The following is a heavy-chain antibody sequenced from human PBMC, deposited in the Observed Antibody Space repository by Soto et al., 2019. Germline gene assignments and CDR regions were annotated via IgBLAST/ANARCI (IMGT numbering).Heavy chain of an antibody. V-gene: IGHV3-11*01. Sequence: QVQLVESGGGLVKPGVSLRLSCAASGFTLSDYYMTWILQAPGKGLEWVSYITPRGQTNYYADSVKGRFTISRDNAKNSVSLHLDSLSVDDTAVYYCARVTNYRYFDLWGRGVLVTVSS. CDR1: GFTLSDYY. CDR2: ITPRGQTN. CDR3: ARVTNYRYFDL. J-gene: IGHJ2*01.